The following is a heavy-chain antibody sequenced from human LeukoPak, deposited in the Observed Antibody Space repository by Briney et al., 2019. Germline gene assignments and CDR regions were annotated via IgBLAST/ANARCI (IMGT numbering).Heavy chain of an antibody. CDR1: AFTFSSYA. D-gene: IGHD6-19*01. CDR3: ARSQWLVDY. CDR2: ISTSSSYI. J-gene: IGHJ4*02. Sequence: TGGSLRLSCAASAFTFSSYAMSWVRQAPGKGLEWVSSISTSSSYIYYADSVKGRVTISRDNAKNSLFLQMNSLRAEDTALYYCARSQWLVDYWGQGILVTVSS. V-gene: IGHV3-21*01.